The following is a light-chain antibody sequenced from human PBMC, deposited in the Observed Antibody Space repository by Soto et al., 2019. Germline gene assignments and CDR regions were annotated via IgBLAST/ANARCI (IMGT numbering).Light chain of an antibody. J-gene: IGKJ1*01. Sequence: DIQMTQSPSSLSASVRDRVTITCRASQGISNYLAWYQQKPGQVPKLLIYAASTLQSGVPSRFSGSGSGTDFTLTISRLEPEDVATYYCQKYNSTPWTFGQGTKVEIK. CDR2: AAS. CDR3: QKYNSTPWT. V-gene: IGKV1-27*01. CDR1: QGISNY.